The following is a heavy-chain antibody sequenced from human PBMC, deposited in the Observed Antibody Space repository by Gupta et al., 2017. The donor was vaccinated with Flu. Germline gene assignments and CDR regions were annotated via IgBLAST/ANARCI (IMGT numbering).Heavy chain of an antibody. CDR1: A. D-gene: IGHD5-18*01. Sequence: AMSWVRQAPDKGLEWVSSVTSSGDSTYYADSVRGRFTISRDNSKNTLFLQMHSLRADDTAVYYCAEDPGGYSHAAWGQGTLVTVSS. CDR3: AEDPGGYSHAA. J-gene: IGHJ5*02. CDR2: VTSSGDST. V-gene: IGHV3-23*01.